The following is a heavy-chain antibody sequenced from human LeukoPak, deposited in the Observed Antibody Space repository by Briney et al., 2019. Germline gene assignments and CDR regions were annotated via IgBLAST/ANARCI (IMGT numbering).Heavy chain of an antibody. CDR2: IIPIFGTA. D-gene: IGHD3-3*01. J-gene: IGHJ5*02. Sequence: XVKVSCKASGGTFSSYAISWVRQAPGQGLEWMGGIIPIFGTANYAQKFQGRVTINTDESTSTAYMEVSSLRSEDTAVYYCATVLGVAHTRSNLFDPWGQGTLVTVSS. V-gene: IGHV1-69*05. CDR1: GGTFSSYA. CDR3: ATVLGVAHTRSNLFDP.